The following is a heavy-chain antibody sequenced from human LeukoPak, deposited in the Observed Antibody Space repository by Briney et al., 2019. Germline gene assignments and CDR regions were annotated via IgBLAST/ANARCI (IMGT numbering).Heavy chain of an antibody. CDR2: FNPNSGGT. Sequence: GASVKVSCKASGYTFTGYYMHWVRQAPGQGLEWMGWFNPNSGGTNYAQKFQGRVTMTRDTSISTAYMELSRLRSDDTAVYYCARVSSRAAGTSYPWGQGTLVTVSS. CDR1: GYTFTGYY. D-gene: IGHD6-13*01. J-gene: IGHJ5*02. CDR3: ARVSSRAAGTSYP. V-gene: IGHV1-2*02.